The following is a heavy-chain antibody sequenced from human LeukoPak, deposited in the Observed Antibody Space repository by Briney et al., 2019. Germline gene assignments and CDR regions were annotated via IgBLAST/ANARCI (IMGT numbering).Heavy chain of an antibody. CDR2: ISVYNGNR. J-gene: IGHJ4*02. Sequence: ASVKVSCKASRYTHNSYDITWVRQGPGQGLEWMAWISVYNGNRRYAQNFQGRVTLTTDKTTTTAYMELTRLRFGDTATYFCARDERFDYSHLYYFDYWGQGTLVTVSS. CDR1: RYTHNSYD. CDR3: ARDERFDYSHLYYFDY. V-gene: IGHV1-18*01. D-gene: IGHD3-16*01.